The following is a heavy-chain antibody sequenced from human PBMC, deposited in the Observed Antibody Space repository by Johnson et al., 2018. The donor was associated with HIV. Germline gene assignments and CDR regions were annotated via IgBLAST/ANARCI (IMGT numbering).Heavy chain of an antibody. Sequence: QVQLVESGGGVVQPGRSLRLSCAASQFSFSNYGMHWVRQAPGKGLEWVAAISFAGTKKHYADSVKGRFTISRDNSKNALYLQMNSLRAEDTALYYCAKDLYSSSWTNDSFEIWGQGTMYTVSS. V-gene: IGHV3-30*18. CDR2: ISFAGTKK. J-gene: IGHJ3*02. D-gene: IGHD6-13*01. CDR1: QFSFSNYG. CDR3: AKDLYSSSWTNDSFEI.